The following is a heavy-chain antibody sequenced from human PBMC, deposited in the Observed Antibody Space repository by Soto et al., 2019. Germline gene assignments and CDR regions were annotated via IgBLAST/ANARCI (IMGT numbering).Heavy chain of an antibody. Sequence: SLSISFAGSGFAFSSYGMYGVRQALGKGLEWVAVVSYDGSNEFYADSVKGRFTISRDNSKNTLYLQMHSLRAEDTAVYYCAKDKSIAVDGRGNYYYYNMDVWGQGTTVTVSS. D-gene: IGHD6-19*01. J-gene: IGHJ6*01. CDR3: AKDKSIAVDGRGNYYYYNMDV. CDR2: VSYDGSNE. V-gene: IGHV3-30*18. CDR1: GFAFSSYG.